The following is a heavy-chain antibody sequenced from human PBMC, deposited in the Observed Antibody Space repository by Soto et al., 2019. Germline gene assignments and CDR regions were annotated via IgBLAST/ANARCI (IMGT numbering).Heavy chain of an antibody. CDR2: INHSGST. V-gene: IGHV4-34*01. Sequence: PSETLSLTCAVYGGSFSGYYWSWIRQPPGKGLEWIGEINHSGSTNYNPSLKSRVTISVDTSKNQFSLKLSSVTAADTAVYYCALSGLMVGYYYGMDVWGQGTTVTVSS. J-gene: IGHJ6*02. D-gene: IGHD5-12*01. CDR1: GGSFSGYY. CDR3: ALSGLMVGYYYGMDV.